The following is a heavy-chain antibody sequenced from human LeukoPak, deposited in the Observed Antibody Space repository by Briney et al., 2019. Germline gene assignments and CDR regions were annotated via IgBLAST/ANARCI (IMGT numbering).Heavy chain of an antibody. CDR3: ARDDDILTGVSENHYYSYGTDV. D-gene: IGHD3-9*01. Sequence: GGSLRLSCAASGFTFSNACMSWVRQAPGKGLEWVGRIKSKIGGATTDYAAPVKGRFTISRDDSKNTLYLQMNSLKTEDTAVYYCARDDDILTGVSENHYYSYGTDVWGQATTVTASS. CDR1: GFTFSNAC. CDR2: IKSKIGGATT. V-gene: IGHV3-15*01. J-gene: IGHJ6*02.